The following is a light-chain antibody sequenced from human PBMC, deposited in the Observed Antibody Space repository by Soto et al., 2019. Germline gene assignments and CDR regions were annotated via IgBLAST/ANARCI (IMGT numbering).Light chain of an antibody. CDR1: QVIGSRY. CDR3: QQFGSSIPHT. CDR2: GAS. Sequence: EVVLTQSPAILSLSPGERATISCRASQVIGSRYLAWYHQKSGQAPRLLIYGASSRATGIPDRFSGSGSGTDFTLTISRLEPEDFGVYYCQQFGSSIPHTFGQGTKLEIK. V-gene: IGKV3-20*01. J-gene: IGKJ2*01.